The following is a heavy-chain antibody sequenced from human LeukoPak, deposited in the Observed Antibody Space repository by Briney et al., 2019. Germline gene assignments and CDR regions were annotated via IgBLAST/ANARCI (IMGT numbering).Heavy chain of an antibody. Sequence: ASVKVSFKASGYTFTSYGISWVRQAPGQGLEWMGGISAYNGHTNYAQKLPGRVTMTTDTSTSTPYMEMRRLRSEDTEVYYCASRQGHRKWGQLGFDYWGQGTLVTVSS. CDR1: GYTFTSYG. V-gene: IGHV1-18*01. CDR2: ISAYNGHT. J-gene: IGHJ4*02. CDR3: ASRQGHRKWGQLGFDY. D-gene: IGHD6-13*01.